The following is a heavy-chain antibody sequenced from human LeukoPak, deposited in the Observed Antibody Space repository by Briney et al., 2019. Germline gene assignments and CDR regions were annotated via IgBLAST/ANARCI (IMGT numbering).Heavy chain of an antibody. J-gene: IGHJ4*02. CDR2: IYSGGST. V-gene: IGHV3-53*01. CDR1: GFTVSSNY. D-gene: IGHD3-22*01. Sequence: GGSLRLSCAASGFTVSSNYMSWVRQAPGKGLEWVSVIYSGGSTYYADSVKGRFTISRDNSKNTLYPQMNSLRAEDTAVYYCARAHYDSSGYYGYWGQGTLVTVSS. CDR3: ARAHYDSSGYYGY.